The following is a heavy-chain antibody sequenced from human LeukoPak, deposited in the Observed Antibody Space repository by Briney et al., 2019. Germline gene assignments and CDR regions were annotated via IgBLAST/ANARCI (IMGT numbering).Heavy chain of an antibody. V-gene: IGHV3-33*01. D-gene: IGHD1-26*01. CDR3: VRQQGGKISPFDY. CDR1: GFTFGSYG. Sequence: GGSLRLSYAASGFTFGSYGMHWVRQAPGKGLEWVAVIWYDGSNIYYADFVEGRFTISRDNSRDTLFLQMNSLRAEDTAIYYCVRQQGGKISPFDYWGQGTRVTVSS. CDR2: IWYDGSNI. J-gene: IGHJ4*02.